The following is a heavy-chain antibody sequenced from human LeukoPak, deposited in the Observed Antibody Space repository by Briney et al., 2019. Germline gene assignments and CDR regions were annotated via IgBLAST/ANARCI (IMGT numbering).Heavy chain of an antibody. CDR1: GGSISSYL. CDR2: IYYSGST. D-gene: IGHD1-26*01. CDR3: ARGQYSGSCFDN. Sequence: PSETLSLTCTVSGGSISSYLWSWIRQPPGKGLEWIGYIYYSGSTNYNPSLKSRVTILVDTSKNQFSLKVSSATAADTAVYYCARGQYSGSCFDNWGQGSLVTVSS. J-gene: IGHJ4*02. V-gene: IGHV4-59*01.